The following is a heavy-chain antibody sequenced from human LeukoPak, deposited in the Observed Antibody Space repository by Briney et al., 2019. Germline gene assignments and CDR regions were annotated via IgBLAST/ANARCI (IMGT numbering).Heavy chain of an antibody. D-gene: IGHD1-1*01. CDR2: IYPGDSDI. CDR3: ARYTDHYYFDY. J-gene: IGHJ4*02. V-gene: IGHV5-51*01. Sequence: GESLKISCKGSGYSFTSYWIGWVRQMPGKGLEWMGIIYPGDSDIRYSPSFQGQVTISADKSISTAYLQWSSLKASGTVMYYCARYTDHYYFDYWGQGTLVTVSS. CDR1: GYSFTSYW.